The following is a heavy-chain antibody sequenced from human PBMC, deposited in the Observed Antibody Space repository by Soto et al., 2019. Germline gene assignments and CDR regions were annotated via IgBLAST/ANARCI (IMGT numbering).Heavy chain of an antibody. D-gene: IGHD3-3*01. Sequence: QLQLQESGSGLVKPSQTLSLTCAVSGGSISSGGYSWSWIRQPPGKGLEWIGYIYHSGSTYYNPSLKSRVTISVDRSKNQFSLKLSSVTAADTAVYYCARVGGDDLSLNWFDPWGQGTLVTVSS. CDR2: IYHSGST. J-gene: IGHJ5*02. V-gene: IGHV4-30-2*01. CDR3: ARVGGDDLSLNWFDP. CDR1: GGSISSGGYS.